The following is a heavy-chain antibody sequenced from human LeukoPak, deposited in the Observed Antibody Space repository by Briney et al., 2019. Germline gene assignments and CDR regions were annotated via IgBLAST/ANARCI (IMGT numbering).Heavy chain of an antibody. Sequence: GGSLRLSCAASGFTFSSFAMTWVRQAPGKGLEWVALISGVGDATHYADYVKGRFSISRDNSKSTLFLQMNGLRADDSAIYYCAKESKWLPSYWGQGTRVTVSS. J-gene: IGHJ4*02. V-gene: IGHV3-23*01. CDR1: GFTFSSFA. CDR2: ISGVGDAT. CDR3: AKESKWLPSY. D-gene: IGHD6-19*01.